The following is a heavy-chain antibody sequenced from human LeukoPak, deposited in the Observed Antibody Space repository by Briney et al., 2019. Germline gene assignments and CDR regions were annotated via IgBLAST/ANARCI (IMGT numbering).Heavy chain of an antibody. CDR3: ARSVDV. J-gene: IGHJ6*04. Sequence: PRGSLRLSCAASGFTFSDYLMHWVRQAPGKGLVWVSLINSDGGSTNYADSVKGRVTISRDNAKNTVYLQMNSLRAEDTAVYYCARSVDVWGKGTTVTVSS. CDR2: INSDGGST. CDR1: GFTFSDYL. V-gene: IGHV3-74*01.